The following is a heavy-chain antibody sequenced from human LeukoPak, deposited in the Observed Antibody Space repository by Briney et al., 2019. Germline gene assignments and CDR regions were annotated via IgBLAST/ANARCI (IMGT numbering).Heavy chain of an antibody. CDR1: SGSISSYY. CDR3: ARSVWGYQFDP. CDR2: FHYSGST. J-gene: IGHJ5*02. Sequence: PSETLSLTCTVSSGSISSYYWTWIRQPPGKGLEWIGYFHYSGSTNYNPSLKSRVTISVDTSKNQFSLKLRSVTAADTAVYYCARSVWGYQFDPWGQGTLVTVPS. D-gene: IGHD5/OR15-5a*01. V-gene: IGHV4-59*01.